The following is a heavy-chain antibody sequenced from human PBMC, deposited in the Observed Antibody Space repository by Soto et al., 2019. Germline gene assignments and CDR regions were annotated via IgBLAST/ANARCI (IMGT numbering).Heavy chain of an antibody. Sequence: PSETLSLTCAVYGGSFSGYYWSWIRQPPGKGLEWIGEINHSGSTNYNPSLKSRVTISADTSKNQFSLKLSSVTAADTAVYYCARVSTDYYDSSGYIVLFDYWGQGTLVTVSS. V-gene: IGHV4-34*01. J-gene: IGHJ4*02. D-gene: IGHD3-22*01. CDR1: GGSFSGYY. CDR2: INHSGST. CDR3: ARVSTDYYDSSGYIVLFDY.